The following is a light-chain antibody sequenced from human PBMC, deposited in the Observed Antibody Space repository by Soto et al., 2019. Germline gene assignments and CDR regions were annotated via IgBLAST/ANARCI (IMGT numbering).Light chain of an antibody. J-gene: IGLJ3*02. CDR1: SSDVGGYNF. CDR3: CAFTSAGTWV. Sequence: QSALTQPASVSGSPGQSITISCTGTSSDVGGYNFVSWYQHHPGKAPKLMIFEVSNRPSGVSNRFSGSKSGNMASLTISCLQAEDEADYYCCAFTSAGTWVFGGGTKLTVL. CDR2: EVS. V-gene: IGLV2-14*01.